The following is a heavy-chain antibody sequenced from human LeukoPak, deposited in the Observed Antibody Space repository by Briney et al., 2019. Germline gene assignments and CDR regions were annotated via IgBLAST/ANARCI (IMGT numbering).Heavy chain of an antibody. CDR2: IYSGGST. CDR3: ARWSGALDY. CDR1: GFTVSSNY. V-gene: IGHV3-53*04. D-gene: IGHD4/OR15-4a*01. Sequence: GGSLRLSCAPSGFTVSSNYMSSVRQAPGKGLEWVSVIYSGGSTYYADSVKGRFTISRHNSKNTLYLKMNSLRAEDTSVYYCARWSGALDYWDQGTLVTVSS. J-gene: IGHJ4*02.